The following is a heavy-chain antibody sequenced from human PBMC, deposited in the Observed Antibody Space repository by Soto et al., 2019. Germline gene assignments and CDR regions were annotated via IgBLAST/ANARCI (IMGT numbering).Heavy chain of an antibody. CDR2: FDPEDGET. CDR1: GYTLTELS. J-gene: IGHJ3*02. Sequence: VWVSCKVSGYTLTELSMHWVRQAPGKGLEWMGGFDPEDGETIYAQKFQGRVTMTEDTSTDTAYMELSSLRSEDTAAYYCANHRRVIVALNDAFDIWGQGTMVTVSS. D-gene: IGHD5-12*01. CDR3: ANHRRVIVALNDAFDI. V-gene: IGHV1-24*01.